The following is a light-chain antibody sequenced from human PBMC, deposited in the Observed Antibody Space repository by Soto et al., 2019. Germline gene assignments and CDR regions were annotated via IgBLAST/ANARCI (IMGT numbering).Light chain of an antibody. V-gene: IGKV1-39*01. Sequence: IQMTQSPSSLSASVLGIVTITCRASQSISSYLNWYQQKPGKAPKLLIYAASSLQSGVPSRFSGSGSGTDFTLTISSLQPEDFATYYCQQSYSTLLITFGQGTRLEIK. CDR2: AAS. J-gene: IGKJ5*01. CDR3: QQSYSTLLIT. CDR1: QSISSY.